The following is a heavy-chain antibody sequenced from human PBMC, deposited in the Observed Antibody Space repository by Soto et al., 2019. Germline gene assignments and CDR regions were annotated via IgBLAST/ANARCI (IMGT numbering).Heavy chain of an antibody. D-gene: IGHD3-3*01. CDR3: ARDIRTIFGSMDV. J-gene: IGHJ6*02. V-gene: IGHV3-33*01. CDR1: GFTFISYV. Sequence: GGSLRLSCAASGFTFISYVMHWVRQAPGKGLEWVAVIWYDGSNKYYADSVKGRFTISRDNSKNTLYLQMNSLRAEDTAVYYCARDIRTIFGSMDVWGQGTTVTVSS. CDR2: IWYDGSNK.